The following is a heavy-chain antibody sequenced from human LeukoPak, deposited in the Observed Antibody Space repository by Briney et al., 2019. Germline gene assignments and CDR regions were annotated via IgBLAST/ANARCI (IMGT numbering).Heavy chain of an antibody. CDR2: IIPIFGTA. CDR1: GYTFSSQH. Sequence: SVKVSCRASGYTFSSQHIHWVRQAPGQGLEWMGGIIPIFGTANYVQKFQGRVTITADESTSAAYMELSSLRSEDTAVYYCARAKDIVVVPAALGGAFDIWGQGTMVTVSS. J-gene: IGHJ3*02. V-gene: IGHV1-69*13. D-gene: IGHD2-2*01. CDR3: ARAKDIVVVPAALGGAFDI.